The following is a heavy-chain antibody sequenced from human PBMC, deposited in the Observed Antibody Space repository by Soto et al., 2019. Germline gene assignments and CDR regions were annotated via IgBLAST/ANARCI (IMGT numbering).Heavy chain of an antibody. Sequence: SETLSLTCTVSGGSISSYYWSWIRQPPGKGLEWIGYIYYSGSTNYNPSLKSRVTISVDTSKDQFSMKLSSVTAADTAVYYFARESIVGATPPNYYYYGMDVWGQGTTVTVSS. D-gene: IGHD1-26*01. CDR3: ARESIVGATPPNYYYYGMDV. V-gene: IGHV4-59*01. J-gene: IGHJ6*02. CDR1: GGSISSYY. CDR2: IYYSGST.